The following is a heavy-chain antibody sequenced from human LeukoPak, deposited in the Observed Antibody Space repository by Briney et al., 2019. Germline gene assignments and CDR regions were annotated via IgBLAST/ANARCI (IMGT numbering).Heavy chain of an antibody. CDR1: GFTFSSYS. V-gene: IGHV3-48*01. D-gene: IGHD5/OR15-5a*01. J-gene: IGHJ6*03. CDR3: ARDLPPYSTTPRYMDV. CDR2: ISSNSSTI. Sequence: PGGSLRLTCAASGFTFSSYSLNGVRQAPGKGLEGVSYISSNSSTIYYAHSVNGRFTISRDNDKNSLYLQMHSLRAEDTAVYYCARDLPPYSTTPRYMDVWGKGTTVTVSS.